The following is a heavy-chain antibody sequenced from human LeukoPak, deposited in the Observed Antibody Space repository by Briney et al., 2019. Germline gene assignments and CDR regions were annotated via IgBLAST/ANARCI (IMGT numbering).Heavy chain of an antibody. Sequence: GRSLRLSCAASGFTFSSYGMHWVRQAPGKELEWVAVISYDGSNKYYADSVKGRFTISRDNSKNTLYLQMNSLRAEDTAVYYCARGHVGITMIVVVIRDAFDIWGQGTMVTVSS. J-gene: IGHJ3*02. CDR2: ISYDGSNK. CDR3: ARGHVGITMIVVVIRDAFDI. V-gene: IGHV3-30*03. D-gene: IGHD3-22*01. CDR1: GFTFSSYG.